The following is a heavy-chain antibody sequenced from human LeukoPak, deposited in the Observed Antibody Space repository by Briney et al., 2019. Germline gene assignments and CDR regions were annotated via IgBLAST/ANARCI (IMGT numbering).Heavy chain of an antibody. J-gene: IGHJ6*03. CDR1: GGTFSSYA. D-gene: IGHD2-2*01. V-gene: IGHV1-69*05. Sequence: GASVKVSCKASGGTFSSYAISWARQAPGQGLEWMGGIIPIFGTANYAQKFQGRVTITTDESTSTAYMELSSLRSEDTAVYYCARGGRDPTVVVPAANDYYYYYYMDAWGKGTTVTVSS. CDR2: IIPIFGTA. CDR3: ARGGRDPTVVVPAANDYYYYYYMDA.